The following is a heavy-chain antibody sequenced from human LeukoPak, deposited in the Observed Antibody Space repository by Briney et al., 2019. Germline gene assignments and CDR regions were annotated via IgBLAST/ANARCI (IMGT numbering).Heavy chain of an antibody. J-gene: IGHJ6*04. CDR3: AELGITMIGGV. CDR2: ISGSGGST. D-gene: IGHD3-10*02. V-gene: IGHV3-23*01. CDR1: GGSISSYA. Sequence: ETLSLTCTVSGGSISSYAMSWVRQAPGKGLEWVSAISGSGGSTYYADSVKGRFTISRDNSKNTLYLQMNSLRAEETAVYYCAELGITMIGGVWGKGTTVTISS.